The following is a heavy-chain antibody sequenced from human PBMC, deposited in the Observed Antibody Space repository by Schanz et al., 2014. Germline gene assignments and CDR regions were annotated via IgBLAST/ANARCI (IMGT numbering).Heavy chain of an antibody. Sequence: EVHLLESGGGLVPPGGSLKLSCAASGLIFSNYVMSWVRQAPGKGLEWVSSISSRSSHIYYADSVKGRFTVSRDNSKNTVHLQMSSLRVEDTAVYYCARVDSSGYFFDNWGQGTRVTVSS. J-gene: IGHJ4*02. D-gene: IGHD3-22*01. V-gene: IGHV3-23*01. CDR3: ARVDSSGYFFDN. CDR2: ISSRSSHI. CDR1: GLIFSNYV.